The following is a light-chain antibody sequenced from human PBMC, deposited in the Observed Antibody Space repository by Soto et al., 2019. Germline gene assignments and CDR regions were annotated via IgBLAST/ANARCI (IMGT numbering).Light chain of an antibody. CDR3: SAYAGNNKLV. CDR2: EVT. CDR1: SRDVGAFVY. Sequence: QSALTQPSSASGSPGESVTMSCTGTSRDVGAFVYVSWFQQHPGKAPKLLIYEVTQRPSGVPDRFSGSRSGNTASLTVSGLQVEDEADYYCSAYAGNNKLVFGGGTKVTVL. V-gene: IGLV2-8*01. J-gene: IGLJ3*02.